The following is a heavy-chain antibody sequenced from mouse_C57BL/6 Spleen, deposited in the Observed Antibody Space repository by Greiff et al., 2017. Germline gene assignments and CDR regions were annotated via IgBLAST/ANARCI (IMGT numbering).Heavy chain of an antibody. CDR3: ARGLGQAMDY. CDR2: INPNNGGT. CDR1: GYTFTDYY. Sequence: VQLQQSGPELVKPGASVKISCKASGYTFTDYYMNWVKQSHGKSLEWIGDINPNNGGTSYNQKFKGKATLTVDKSSSTAYMELRSLTSEDSAVXYCARGLGQAMDYWGQGTSVTVSS. J-gene: IGHJ4*01. V-gene: IGHV1-26*01. D-gene: IGHD4-1*01.